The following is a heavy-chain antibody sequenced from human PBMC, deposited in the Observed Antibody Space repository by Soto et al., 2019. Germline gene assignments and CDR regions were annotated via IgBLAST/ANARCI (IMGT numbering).Heavy chain of an antibody. Sequence: EVQLAESGGGLVKPGGSLRLSCAASGFTFSSYSMNRVRQAPGKGLEWVSTISSSRSYIYYADSVKVGFTIYRDNAKNTLYLQMNSLRAEDTAVYYCAIGRVRDTAMLRGSWGQGTLVTVTS. D-gene: IGHD5-18*01. J-gene: IGHJ1*01. V-gene: IGHV3-21*01. CDR1: GFTFSSYS. CDR2: ISSSRSYI. CDR3: AIGRVRDTAMLRGS.